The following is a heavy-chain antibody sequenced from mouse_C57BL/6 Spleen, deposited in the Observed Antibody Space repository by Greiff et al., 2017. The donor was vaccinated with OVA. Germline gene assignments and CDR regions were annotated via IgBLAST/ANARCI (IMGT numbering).Heavy chain of an antibody. D-gene: IGHD4-1*01. CDR1: GFTFSDYY. Sequence: EVNVVESEGGLVQPGSSMKLSCTASGFTFSDYYMAWVRQVPEKGLEWVANINSDGSSTYYLDSLKSRFIISRDNAKNILYLQMSSLKSEDTATYYCARDAGVYWYFDVWGTGTTVTVSS. J-gene: IGHJ1*03. V-gene: IGHV5-16*01. CDR2: INSDGSST. CDR3: ARDAGVYWYFDV.